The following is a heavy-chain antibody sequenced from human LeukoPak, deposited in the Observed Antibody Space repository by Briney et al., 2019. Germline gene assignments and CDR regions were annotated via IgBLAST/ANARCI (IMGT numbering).Heavy chain of an antibody. Sequence: PGASLRLSCAASGFTFSSYAMSWVRQAPGKGLEWVSAISGSGGSTYYADSVKGRFTISRDNSKNTLYLQMNSLRAEDTAVYYCGKKVAFSSTSFYGPWFGPWGEGALGSVSS. CDR3: GKKVAFSSTSFYGPWFGP. D-gene: IGHD2-2*01. CDR1: GFTFSSYA. J-gene: IGHJ5*02. V-gene: IGHV3-23*01. CDR2: ISGSGGST.